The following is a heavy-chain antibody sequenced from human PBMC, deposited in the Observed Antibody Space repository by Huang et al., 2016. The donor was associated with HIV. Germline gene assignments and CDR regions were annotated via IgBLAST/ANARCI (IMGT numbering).Heavy chain of an antibody. Sequence: QVQLVESGGGVVQPGGSLRLACAASGFTFSNYPMHWVRQAPCKGLEWVAHISYADGSTTYFADSVKGRFTISRDNSKNTVYLQMSSLRADDTAVFYCARDVLRGLGYFDVWGRGTLVTVSS. D-gene: IGHD4-17*01. V-gene: IGHV3-30-3*01. CDR2: ISYADGSTT. J-gene: IGHJ2*01. CDR3: ARDVLRGLGYFDV. CDR1: GFTFSNYP.